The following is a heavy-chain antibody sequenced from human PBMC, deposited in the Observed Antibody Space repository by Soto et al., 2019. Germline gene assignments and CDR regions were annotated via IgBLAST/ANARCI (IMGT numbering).Heavy chain of an antibody. CDR1: GGSISSSSDY. D-gene: IGHD3-3*01. J-gene: IGHJ4*02. CDR2: SYYSGST. Sequence: QLQLQESGPGLVKPSETLSLTCPVSGGSISSSSDYWGWMRQPPGKGLEWIGSSYYSGSTNNNPSLTSRVTISGDTYKNMYSLKLSSVTAADTAVYYCARQGLGSEWPLFDYWGQGTLVTVS. CDR3: ARQGLGSEWPLFDY. V-gene: IGHV4-39*01.